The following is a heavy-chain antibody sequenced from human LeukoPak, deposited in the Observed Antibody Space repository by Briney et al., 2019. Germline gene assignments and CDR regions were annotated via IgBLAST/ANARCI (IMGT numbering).Heavy chain of an antibody. J-gene: IGHJ3*02. CDR3: ARPSSGYYSKGAFDI. CDR2: IYPGDSDT. CDR1: GYKLTNNW. Sequence: GESLKISCKISGYKLTNNWIGWVRQMPGKGLEWMGIIYPGDSDTRYSPSFQGQVTISADKSISTAYLQWSSLKASDTAMYYCARPSSGYYSKGAFDIWGQGTMVTVSS. V-gene: IGHV5-51*01. D-gene: IGHD3-22*01.